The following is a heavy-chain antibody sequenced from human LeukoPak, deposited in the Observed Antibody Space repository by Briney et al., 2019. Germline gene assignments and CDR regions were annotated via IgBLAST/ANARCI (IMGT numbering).Heavy chain of an antibody. V-gene: IGHV6-1*01. CDR3: ARRLTQYDCFDP. D-gene: IGHD2-2*01. Sequence: SQTLSLTCAISGDSVSSNRVIWIWIRPSRSRGVEWLGRTYYRSTWYNDYAVSVRGRITVNPDTSKNQFSLHLNSVTPEDTAVYYCARRLTQYDCFDPWGQGILVTVSS. CDR2: TYYRSTWYN. J-gene: IGHJ5*02. CDR1: GDSVSSNRVI.